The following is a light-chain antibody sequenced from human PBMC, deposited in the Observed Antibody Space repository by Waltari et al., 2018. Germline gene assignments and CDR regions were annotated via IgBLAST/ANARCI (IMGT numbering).Light chain of an antibody. Sequence: NFMLTQSHSVSESPGKTITISCTRTSGSVAGNSMQWYQQRPGSAPTPVIYEHNQRPSGVPDRFSCSIDRSSNSASRTISGLKTEDEADYYCQSYDNNIWLFGGGTKLTVL. V-gene: IGLV6-57*03. CDR2: EHN. CDR3: QSYDNNIWL. CDR1: SGSVAGNS. J-gene: IGLJ3*02.